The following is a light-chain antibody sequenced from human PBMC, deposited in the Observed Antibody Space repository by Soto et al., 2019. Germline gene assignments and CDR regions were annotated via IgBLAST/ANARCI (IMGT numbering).Light chain of an antibody. Sequence: QSVLTQPPSVSAAPGQKVTISCSGSGSNVGTYSVSWYQHLPGTAPKLLIYDSTTRPTGIPDRFSGSKSGTSATLGITGLQTGDEAEYYCGVWDRSLTTDVFGPGTKVTVL. CDR3: GVWDRSLTTDV. V-gene: IGLV1-51*01. CDR2: DST. CDR1: GSNVGTYS. J-gene: IGLJ1*01.